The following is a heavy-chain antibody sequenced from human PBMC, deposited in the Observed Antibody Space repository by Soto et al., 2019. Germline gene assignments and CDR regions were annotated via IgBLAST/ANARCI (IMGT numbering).Heavy chain of an antibody. CDR1: GGTFSSYT. CDR3: ARHFEYSSSSYDY. D-gene: IGHD6-6*01. J-gene: IGHJ4*02. V-gene: IGHV1-69*02. Sequence: SVKVSCKASGGTFSSYTISWVRQAPGQGLEWMGRIIPILGIANYAQKFQGRVTITADKSTSTAYMELSSLRSEDTAVYYCARHFEYSSSSYDYWGQGTLVTVSS. CDR2: IIPILGIA.